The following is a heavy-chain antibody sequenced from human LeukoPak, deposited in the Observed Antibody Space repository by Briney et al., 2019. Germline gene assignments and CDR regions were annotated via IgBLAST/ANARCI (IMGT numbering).Heavy chain of an antibody. V-gene: IGHV5-51*01. D-gene: IGHD2-15*01. CDR1: GYSFTSYW. CDR2: IYPGDSDT. Sequence: GESLKISCKGSGYSFTSYWIGWARQMPGKGLEWMGIIYPGDSDTIYSPSFQGQVTISADKSISTAYLQWSSLRASDTAMYYCARRHCSGDSCYSGAFDIWGQGTMVTVSS. J-gene: IGHJ3*02. CDR3: ARRHCSGDSCYSGAFDI.